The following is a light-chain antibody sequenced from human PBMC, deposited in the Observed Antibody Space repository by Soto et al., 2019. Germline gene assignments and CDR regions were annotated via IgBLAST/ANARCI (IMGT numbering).Light chain of an antibody. J-gene: IGLJ3*02. CDR1: SGSVSTNFY. CDR3: ALYVGNGIWV. CDR2: RTN. Sequence: QTVVTQEPSFSVSPGRTVTLTCGLSSGSVSTNFYPSWYQQTPGHAPRTLIYRTNTRSSGVPDRFSGSILGNKAALTITGAQADYESDYYCALYVGNGIWVFGGGTKLTVL. V-gene: IGLV8-61*01.